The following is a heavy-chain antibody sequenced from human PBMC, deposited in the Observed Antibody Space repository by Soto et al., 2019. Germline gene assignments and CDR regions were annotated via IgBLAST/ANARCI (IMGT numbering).Heavy chain of an antibody. CDR1: GFSFSLFW. CDR2: INGDGSEK. V-gene: IGHV3-7*03. D-gene: IGHD3-16*01. Sequence: PEGSLRLSXAASGFSFSLFWMSWIRQTPGKGLEWVANINGDGSEKFFADSVKGRFTISRDNAKNSLSLQMNSLTADDTAVHYCARTGWPQSSYYFDYWGQGTLVTVSS. J-gene: IGHJ4*02. CDR3: ARTGWPQSSYYFDY.